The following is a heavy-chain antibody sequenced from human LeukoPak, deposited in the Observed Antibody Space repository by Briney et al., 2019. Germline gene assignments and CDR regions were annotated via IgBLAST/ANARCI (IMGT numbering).Heavy chain of an antibody. D-gene: IGHD2/OR15-2a*01. CDR1: GFTFSSYG. Sequence: GGSLRLSCAASGFTFSSYGMHWVRQAPGKGLEWVVVISYDGSSKYYIDSVKGRFTISRDNSKNTLYLQMNSLRAEDTAVYYCVRGENSKTYPVSGYWGQGTLVTVSS. J-gene: IGHJ4*02. V-gene: IGHV3-30*03. CDR2: ISYDGSSK. CDR3: VRGENSKTYPVSGY.